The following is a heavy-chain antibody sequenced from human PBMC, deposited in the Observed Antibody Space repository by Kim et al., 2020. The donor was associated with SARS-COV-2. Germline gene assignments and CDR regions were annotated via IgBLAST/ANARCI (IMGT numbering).Heavy chain of an antibody. D-gene: IGHD2-21*01. V-gene: IGHV4-59*13. CDR1: GGSISSYY. J-gene: IGHJ6*02. CDR3: ARVLLWSQYGMDV. Sequence: SETLSLTCTVSGGSISSYYWSWIRQPPGMGLEWIAYVSNSGTTKYNPSLKSRVTISLDTSKNQVSLNLTSVTAADTAVYYCARVLLWSQYGMDVWGQGTTVTVSS. CDR2: VSNSGTT.